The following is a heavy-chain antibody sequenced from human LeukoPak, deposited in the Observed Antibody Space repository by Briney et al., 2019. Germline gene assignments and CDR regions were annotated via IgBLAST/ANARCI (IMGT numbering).Heavy chain of an antibody. CDR1: GGTFSSYA. V-gene: IGHV1-69*04. Sequence: ASVKVSCKASGGTFSSYAISWVRQAPGQGLEWMGRIIPILGIPNYAQKFHGRVTITADKSTTTAYMELSSLRSEDTAVYYCATEAIVVVTARDYWYFDLWGRGTLVTVSS. D-gene: IGHD2-21*02. CDR3: ATEAIVVVTARDYWYFDL. J-gene: IGHJ2*01. CDR2: IIPILGIP.